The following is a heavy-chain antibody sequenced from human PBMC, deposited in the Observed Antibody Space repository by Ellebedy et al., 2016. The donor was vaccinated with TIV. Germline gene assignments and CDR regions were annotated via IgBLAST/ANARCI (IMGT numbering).Heavy chain of an antibody. V-gene: IGHV1-2*02. D-gene: IGHD2-15*01. CDR2: INPNSGGT. CDR1: GYTFTGYY. Sequence: ASVKVSXKASGYTFTGYYMHWVRQAPGQGLEWMGWINPNSGGTNYAQKFQGRVTMTRDTSISTAYMELSRLRSDDTAVYNCAREACSGGTCYAAFDIWGQGTMVTVSS. CDR3: AREACSGGTCYAAFDI. J-gene: IGHJ3*02.